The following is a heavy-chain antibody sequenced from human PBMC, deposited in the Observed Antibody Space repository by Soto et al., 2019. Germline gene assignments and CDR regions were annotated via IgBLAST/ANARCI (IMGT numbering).Heavy chain of an antibody. J-gene: IGHJ5*02. CDR1: GGSISSGDYY. CDR2: IYYSGST. Sequence: PSETLSLTCTVSGGSISSGDYYWSWIRQPPGKGLEWIGYIYYSGSTYYNPSLKSRVTISVDTSKNQFSLKLSSVTAADTAVYYCARGPRDSGSSWLYEDNWFDPWGQGTLVTVSS. CDR3: ARGPRDSGSSWLYEDNWFDP. V-gene: IGHV4-30-4*01. D-gene: IGHD6-13*01.